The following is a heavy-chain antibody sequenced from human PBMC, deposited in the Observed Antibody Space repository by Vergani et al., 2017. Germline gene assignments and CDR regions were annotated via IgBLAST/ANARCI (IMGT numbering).Heavy chain of an antibody. J-gene: IGHJ6*02. CDR3: ARDCTSGGWPENYGMDV. CDR2: IGSSGPYI. V-gene: IGHV3-21*06. D-gene: IGHD2-8*01. CDR1: GFTFSDFS. Sequence: VQLVESGGGLVKPGGSLRLSCAASGFTFSDFSMSWVRQAPGKGLEWVAFIGSSGPYINYADSVKGRFIISRDNTNNSLFLQLRSLRAEDAAVYYCARDCTSGGWPENYGMDVWGQGATVTVSS.